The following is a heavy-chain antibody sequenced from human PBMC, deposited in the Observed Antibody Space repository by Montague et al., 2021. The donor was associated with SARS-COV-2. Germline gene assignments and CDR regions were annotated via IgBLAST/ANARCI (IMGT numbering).Heavy chain of an antibody. CDR1: GASISSRSYY. J-gene: IGHJ4*02. CDR3: ATVPSSITIFGVVQGYDFDD. D-gene: IGHD3-3*01. Sequence: SETLSLTCTVSGASISSRSYYWGWIRQPPGKGLEWIGLKYYSGSTYYNPTLKSRVTISVDTSKNQFSLKLSSVTAADTAVYYCATVPSSITIFGVVQGYDFDDWGQGTLVTVSS. CDR2: KYYSGST. V-gene: IGHV4-39*01.